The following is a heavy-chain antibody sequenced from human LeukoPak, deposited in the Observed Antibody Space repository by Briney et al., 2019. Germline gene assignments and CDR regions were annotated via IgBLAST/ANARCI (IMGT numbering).Heavy chain of an antibody. Sequence: SETLSLTCTVSGGSFSSSSYYWGWIRQPPGKGLEWIGSISYSGSTYYNPSLQSRVTISVDTSKNQFSLKLSSVTAADTAVSYCARDGSSGWYSYYFDYWGQGTLVTVSS. V-gene: IGHV4-39*07. J-gene: IGHJ4*02. CDR3: ARDGSSGWYSYYFDY. CDR2: ISYSGST. CDR1: GGSFSSSSYY. D-gene: IGHD6-19*01.